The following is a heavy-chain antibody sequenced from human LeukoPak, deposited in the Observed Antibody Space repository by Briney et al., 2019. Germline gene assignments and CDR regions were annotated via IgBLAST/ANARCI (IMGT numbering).Heavy chain of an antibody. CDR2: INHSGST. CDR3: ARHEAAAGLYYFDY. V-gene: IGHV4-38-2*02. J-gene: IGHJ4*02. D-gene: IGHD6-13*01. Sequence: PSETLSLTCTVSGYSITNGYYWGWIRQPPGKGLEWIGEINHSGSTNYNPSLKSQVTISVDTSKNQFSLKLSSVTAADTAVYYCARHEAAAGLYYFDYWGQGTLVTVSS. CDR1: GYSITNGYY.